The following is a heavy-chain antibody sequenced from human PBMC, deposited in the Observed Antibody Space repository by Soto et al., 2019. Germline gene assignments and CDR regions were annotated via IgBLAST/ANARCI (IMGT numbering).Heavy chain of an antibody. CDR1: GFTVSSTY. J-gene: IGHJ5*02. CDR3: ARAEVEVPTP. V-gene: IGHV3-66*01. CDR2: IFDRGTT. Sequence: EVQVVESGGGLVQPGGSLRLSCVASGFTVSSTYISWVRQPPGRGLEWVSVIFDRGTTSYADSVKGRFTISRDISKNTVYLQMNSLRAEDTAVYYCARAEVEVPTPWGQATLVTVSS. D-gene: IGHD3-22*01.